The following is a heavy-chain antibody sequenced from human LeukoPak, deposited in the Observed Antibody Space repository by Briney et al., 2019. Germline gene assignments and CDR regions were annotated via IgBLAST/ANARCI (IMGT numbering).Heavy chain of an antibody. D-gene: IGHD3-9*01. CDR1: GGSISSGGYY. CDR2: IYYSGST. CDR3: ARAEILTGYFDY. V-gene: IGHV4-31*03. J-gene: IGHJ4*02. Sequence: SETLSLTCPVSGGSISSGGYYWSWIRQHPGKGLEWIGYIYYSGSTYYNPSLKSRVTISVDTSKNQFSLKMSSVTAADTAVYYCARAEILTGYFDYWGQGTLVTVSS.